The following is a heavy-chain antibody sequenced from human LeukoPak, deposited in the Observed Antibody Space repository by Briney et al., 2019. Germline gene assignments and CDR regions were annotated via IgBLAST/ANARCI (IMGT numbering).Heavy chain of an antibody. V-gene: IGHV4-59*01. CDR2: IYYSGST. CDR3: ARESNYYDSSGYYYAGGSYYYYYMDV. CDR1: GGSISSYY. D-gene: IGHD3-22*01. Sequence: PSDTLSLTCTVSGGSISSYYWSWIRQPPGKGLELIGYIYYSGSTNYNPSLKSRVTISVDTSKNQFSLKLSSVTAADTAVYYCARESNYYDSSGYYYAGGSYYYYYMDVWGKGTTVTVSS. J-gene: IGHJ6*03.